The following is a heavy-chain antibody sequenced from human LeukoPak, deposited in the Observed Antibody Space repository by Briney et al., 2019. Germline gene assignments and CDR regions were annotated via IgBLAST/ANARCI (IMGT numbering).Heavy chain of an antibody. CDR1: GYTFTTYG. CDR2: ISAYSGHT. V-gene: IGHV1-18*01. CDR3: ARDYDDNSRCFGY. J-gene: IGHJ4*02. D-gene: IGHD4-23*01. Sequence: ASVKVSCKASGYTFTTYGINWVRQAPGQGLQWMGWISAYSGHTNYVQNLHGRVTMTTDSSTTTAYMELRGLTPDDTAVYYCARDYDDNSRCFGYWGQGTLVTVSS.